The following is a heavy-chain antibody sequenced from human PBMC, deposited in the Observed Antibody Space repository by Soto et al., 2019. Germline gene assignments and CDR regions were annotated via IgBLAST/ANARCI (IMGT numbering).Heavy chain of an antibody. Sequence: EMKLLESGGGLVQPGGSLSLSCVVPGFSFSPYGVTWVRQAPGKGLEWVCGVSGGSGVTHYTDSVKGRFTISGDDSKNTVYLQMHSLRGEDTAVYYCTRWNGYGDLWGQGTLVTVSS. V-gene: IGHV3-23*01. CDR1: GFSFSPYG. J-gene: IGHJ5*02. CDR3: TRWNGYGDL. D-gene: IGHD1-1*01. CDR2: VSGGSGVT.